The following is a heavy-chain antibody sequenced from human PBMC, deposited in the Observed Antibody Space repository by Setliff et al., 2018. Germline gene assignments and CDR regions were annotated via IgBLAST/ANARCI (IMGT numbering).Heavy chain of an antibody. CDR1: GFTFGHYN. Sequence: LRLSCTASGFTFGHYNMNWVRQAPGKGLEWVSSISDTTNFIYYADSVKGRFTISRDTAKNSLYLQMNSLRAEDSAVYYCASYYYGSGSSYIPPHFDYWGLGTQVTVSS. CDR2: ISDTTNFI. V-gene: IGHV3-21*01. J-gene: IGHJ4*02. D-gene: IGHD3-10*01. CDR3: ASYYYGSGSSYIPPHFDY.